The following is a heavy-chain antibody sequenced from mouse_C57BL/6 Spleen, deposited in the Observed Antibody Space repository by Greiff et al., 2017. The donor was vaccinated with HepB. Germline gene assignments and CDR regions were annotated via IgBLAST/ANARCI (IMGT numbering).Heavy chain of an antibody. V-gene: IGHV1-80*01. CDR2: IYPGDGDT. CDR1: GYAFSSYW. D-gene: IGHD2-1*01. J-gene: IGHJ2*01. Sequence: ESGAELVKPGASVKISCKASGYAFSSYWMNWVKQRPGKGLEWIGQIYPGDGDTNSNGKFKGKATLTADKSSSTVYMQLSSLTSEDSAVYFCAKCLYGNFIFDYWGQGTTLTVSS. CDR3: AKCLYGNFIFDY.